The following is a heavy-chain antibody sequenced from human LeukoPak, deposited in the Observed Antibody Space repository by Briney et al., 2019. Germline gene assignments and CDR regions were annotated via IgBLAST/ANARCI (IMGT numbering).Heavy chain of an antibody. CDR1: GFSVSSYP. D-gene: IGHD6-25*01. Sequence: GGSLTLSCAAYGFSVSSYPRIWVRQAPGMGLVWVSFIYSGGSTYYADTVKGRFPISRNNSKITLYLPMNSLRAEDTAVYYCASRYAIAANYWGQGTLVTVSS. CDR2: IYSGGST. CDR3: ASRYAIAANY. J-gene: IGHJ4*02. V-gene: IGHV3-66*01.